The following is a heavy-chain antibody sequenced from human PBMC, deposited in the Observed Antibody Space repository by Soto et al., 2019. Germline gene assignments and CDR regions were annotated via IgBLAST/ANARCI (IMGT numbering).Heavy chain of an antibody. CDR1: GFTVSSNY. CDR3: ASRGAYYDILTGYYNDRDY. Sequence: GGSLRLSCAASGFTVSSNYMSWVRQAPGKGPEWVSVIYSGGSTYYADSVKGRFTISRDNSKNTLYLQMNSLRAEDTAVYYCASRGAYYDILTGYYNDRDYWGQGTLVTVSS. J-gene: IGHJ4*02. V-gene: IGHV3-53*01. CDR2: IYSGGST. D-gene: IGHD3-9*01.